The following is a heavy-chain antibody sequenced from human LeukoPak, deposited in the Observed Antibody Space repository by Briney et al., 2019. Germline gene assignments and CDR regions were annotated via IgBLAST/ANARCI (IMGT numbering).Heavy chain of an antibody. Sequence: SETLSLTCTVSGYSISSGYYWGWIRQPPGKGLEWIGSIYHSGSTYYNPSLKSRVTISVDTSKNQFSLKLSSVTAADTAVYYCARGPIGTSHRGYFQHWGQGTLATVSS. CDR1: GYSISSGYY. CDR3: ARGPIGTSHRGYFQH. V-gene: IGHV4-38-2*02. J-gene: IGHJ1*01. CDR2: IYHSGST. D-gene: IGHD2-2*01.